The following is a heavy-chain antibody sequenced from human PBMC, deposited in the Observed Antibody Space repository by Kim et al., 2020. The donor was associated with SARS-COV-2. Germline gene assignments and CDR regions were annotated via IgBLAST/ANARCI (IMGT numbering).Heavy chain of an antibody. Sequence: DSVKRRFTISRDKTKNSLYLQMNSLRDEDTAVYYCARGQYATALDDAFDIWGQGTMVTLSS. V-gene: IGHV3-48*02. CDR3: ARGQYATALDDAFDI. J-gene: IGHJ3*02. D-gene: IGHD2-2*01.